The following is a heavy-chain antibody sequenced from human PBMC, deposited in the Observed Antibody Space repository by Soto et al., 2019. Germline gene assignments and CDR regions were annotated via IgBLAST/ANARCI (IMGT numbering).Heavy chain of an antibody. Sequence: PSETLSLTCAVYGGSFSGYYWSWIRQPPGKGLEWIGYIYYSGSTNYNPSLKSRVTISVDTSKNQFSLKLSSVTAADTAVYYCARVWSGYSYYFDYWGQGTLVTVPQ. CDR1: GGSFSGYY. CDR3: ARVWSGYSYYFDY. CDR2: IYYSGST. V-gene: IGHV4-59*01. D-gene: IGHD3-3*01. J-gene: IGHJ4*02.